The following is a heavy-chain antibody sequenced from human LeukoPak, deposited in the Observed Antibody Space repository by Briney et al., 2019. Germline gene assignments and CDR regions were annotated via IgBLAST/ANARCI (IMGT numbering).Heavy chain of an antibody. CDR1: GGSISSSSYY. D-gene: IGHD2-2*01. V-gene: IGHV4-39*07. J-gene: IGHJ6*03. CDR2: IYYSGST. Sequence: PSETLSLTCTVSGGSISSSSYYWGWIRQPPGKGLEWIGSIYYSGSTYYNPSLKSRVTISVDTSKNQFSLKLSSVTAADTAVYYCARAVPVPAASYYYYMDVWGKGTTVTVSS. CDR3: ARAVPVPAASYYYYMDV.